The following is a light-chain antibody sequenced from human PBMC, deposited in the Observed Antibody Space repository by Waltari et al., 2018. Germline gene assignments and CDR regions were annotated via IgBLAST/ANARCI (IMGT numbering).Light chain of an antibody. CDR2: WAS. Sequence: DIVMTQSPDSLAVSLGERATINCKSSQSILSSSNNKNYLAWYQPKPGLPPRLLIYWASTRESGVPDRFSGSGSGTDFTLTISSLQAEDVAVYYCQQFYSTPLTFGGGTKVEIK. V-gene: IGKV4-1*01. J-gene: IGKJ4*01. CDR1: QSILSSSNNKNY. CDR3: QQFYSTPLT.